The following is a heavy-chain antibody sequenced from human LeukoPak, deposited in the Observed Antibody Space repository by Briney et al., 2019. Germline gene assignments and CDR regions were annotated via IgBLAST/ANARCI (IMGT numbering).Heavy chain of an antibody. CDR3: ARTSIAARRANAFDI. D-gene: IGHD6-6*01. J-gene: IGHJ3*02. CDR2: IYHSGST. Sequence: LRLSCAASGFTVSSNIMSWVRQAPGKGLEWIGYIYHSGSTYYNPSLKSRVTISVDRSKNQFSLKLSSVTAADTAVYYCARTSIAARRANAFDIWGQGTMVTVSS. CDR1: GFTVSSNI. V-gene: IGHV4-30-2*01.